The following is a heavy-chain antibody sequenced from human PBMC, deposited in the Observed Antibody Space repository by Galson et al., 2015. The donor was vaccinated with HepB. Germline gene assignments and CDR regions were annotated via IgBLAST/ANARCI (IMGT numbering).Heavy chain of an antibody. J-gene: IGHJ4*02. CDR3: TRVGVHEQWLVFAN. Sequence: SLRLSCAASGFTFGDYAMSWFRQAPGKGLEWVGFIRSKAYGGTTEYAASVKGRFTISRDDSKSIAYLQMNSLKTEDTAVYYCTRVGVHEQWLVFANWGQGTLVTVSS. CDR2: IRSKAYGGTT. V-gene: IGHV3-49*03. D-gene: IGHD6-19*01. CDR1: GFTFGDYA.